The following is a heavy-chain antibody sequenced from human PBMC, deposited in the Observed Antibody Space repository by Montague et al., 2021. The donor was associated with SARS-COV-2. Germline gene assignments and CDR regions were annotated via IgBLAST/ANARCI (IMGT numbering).Heavy chain of an antibody. V-gene: IGHV4-59*01. Sequence: SETLSLTCTVSGGSISSYYWSWIRQPPGKGLEWIGYLYYSGSTNYNPSLKSRVTISVDTSKNQFSLRLNSVTAADTAVYYCARHPPGYRYFCYLDVWGKGTTVTVSS. CDR2: LYYSGST. D-gene: IGHD1-1*01. J-gene: IGHJ6*03. CDR1: GGSISSYY. CDR3: ARHPPGYRYFCYLDV.